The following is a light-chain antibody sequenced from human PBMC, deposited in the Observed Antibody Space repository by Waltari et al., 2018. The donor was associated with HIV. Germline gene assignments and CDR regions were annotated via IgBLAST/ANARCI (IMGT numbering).Light chain of an antibody. J-gene: IGLJ3*02. Sequence: QSVLTQPPSASGTPGQRVTISCSGSSSNIGSNYVYWYQQLQGTAPKLLIYRNNLRPSGVPDRFSGSKSGTSASLAISGLRSEDEADYYCAAWDDSLSGWVFGGGTKLTVL. CDR1: SSNIGSNY. V-gene: IGLV1-47*01. CDR3: AAWDDSLSGWV. CDR2: RNN.